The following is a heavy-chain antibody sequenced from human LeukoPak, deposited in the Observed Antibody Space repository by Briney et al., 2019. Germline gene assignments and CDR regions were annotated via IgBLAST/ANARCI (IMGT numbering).Heavy chain of an antibody. J-gene: IGHJ3*02. CDR2: INPSSGGT. V-gene: IGHV1-2*02. CDR1: GYTFTDYY. D-gene: IGHD3-22*01. Sequence: GASVKVSCKASGYTFTDYYMHWVRQAPGQGLEWMGWINPSSGGTNYAQKFQGRVTVTRDTSISAAYMDLSRLRSDDTAVYYCARAGVWDSSDSIVYKNAVFDIWGKGKMVTVSS. CDR3: ARAGVWDSSDSIVYKNAVFDI.